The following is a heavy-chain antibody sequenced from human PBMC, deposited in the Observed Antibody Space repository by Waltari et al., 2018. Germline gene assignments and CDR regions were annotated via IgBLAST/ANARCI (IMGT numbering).Heavy chain of an antibody. CDR2: ITSGRAT. V-gene: IGHV3-23*01. D-gene: IGHD2-2*01. J-gene: IGHJ1*01. CDR3: AKAPYQLPYVDS. Sequence: FESGGGLAQPGGSVKISCVASGCTFDHFAMNWFRQTPQKGLDCVARITSGRATKYADSVRGRFTISRDKSINALYLHMDDLRTDDTATYFCAKAPYQLPYVDSWGQGTLVTVSS. CDR1: GCTFDHFA.